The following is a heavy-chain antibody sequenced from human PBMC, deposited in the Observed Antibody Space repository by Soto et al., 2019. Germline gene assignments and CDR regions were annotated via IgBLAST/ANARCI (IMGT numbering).Heavy chain of an antibody. Sequence: GGSLRLSCAASGFTFSSFSMNWVRQAPGKGPEWVSYITYSGTTIHYADSVKGRFTISRDNARNSLFLLMDSLRDEDTAVYYCARRPYGDYGDYFDYWGQGTLVTVSS. CDR3: ARRPYGDYGDYFDY. J-gene: IGHJ4*02. CDR2: ITYSGTTI. V-gene: IGHV3-48*02. D-gene: IGHD4-17*01. CDR1: GFTFSSFS.